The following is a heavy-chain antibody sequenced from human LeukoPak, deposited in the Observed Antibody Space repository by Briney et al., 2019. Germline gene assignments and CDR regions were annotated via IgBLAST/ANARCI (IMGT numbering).Heavy chain of an antibody. D-gene: IGHD3-22*01. CDR1: GFTFNTYA. V-gene: IGHV3-33*01. J-gene: IGHJ4*02. CDR3: ARSSRDSSVYFFDY. Sequence: GGSLRLSCVASGFTFNTYAMHWVRQAPGKGLEWVAVISYDEITKYYGDSVKGRFTISRDNSQNTVDLQMNSLRAEDAAVYYCARSSRDSSVYFFDYWGQGSLVTVSS. CDR2: ISYDEITK.